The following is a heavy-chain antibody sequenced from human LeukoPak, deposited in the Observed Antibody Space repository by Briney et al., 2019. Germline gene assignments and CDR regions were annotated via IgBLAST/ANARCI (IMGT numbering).Heavy chain of an antibody. CDR1: GGSFSDYY. D-gene: IGHD3-22*01. J-gene: IGHJ4*02. CDR2: INHSGST. Sequence: SETLSLTCAVYGGSFSDYYWTWIRQPPGKGLEWIGEINHSGSTNYNPSLKSRVTISVDTSKNQFSLKLSSVTAADTAVYYCNTYYYDSSGYYYFDYWGQGTLVTVSS. CDR3: NTYYYDSSGYYYFDY. V-gene: IGHV4-34*01.